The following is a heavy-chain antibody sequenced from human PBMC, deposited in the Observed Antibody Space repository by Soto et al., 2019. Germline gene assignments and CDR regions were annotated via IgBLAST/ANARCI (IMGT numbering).Heavy chain of an antibody. CDR1: GYSFTNYA. J-gene: IGHJ6*02. D-gene: IGHD2-21*02. CDR2: INIDNGNT. V-gene: IGHV1-3*04. Sequence: ASVKVSCKSSGYSFTNYALHCLLRSPVQRLEWLGWINIDNGNTKYSRKFQGRVAITRDTSASTAYMELSSLRSEDTAVFYCARARASTAVTAIYYYGMDVWGQGTTVTVSS. CDR3: ARARASTAVTAIYYYGMDV.